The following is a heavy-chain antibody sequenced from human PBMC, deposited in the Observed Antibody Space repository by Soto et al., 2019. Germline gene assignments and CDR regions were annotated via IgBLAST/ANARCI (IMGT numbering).Heavy chain of an antibody. CDR2: INSDGSTT. V-gene: IGHV3-74*01. CDR1: GFTFSSYW. CDR3: ARSVGYNNLY. Sequence: GGSLRLSCAASGFTFSSYWMFWIRQAPGKGLVWVSRINSDGSTTNYADSVKGRFTIFRDNAKNTLYLQMNSLRDEDAAVYYCARSVGYNNLYWGQGTLVTVSS. D-gene: IGHD1-1*01. J-gene: IGHJ4*02.